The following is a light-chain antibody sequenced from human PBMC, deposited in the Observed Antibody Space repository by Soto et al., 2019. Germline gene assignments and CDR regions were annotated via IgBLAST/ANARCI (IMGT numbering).Light chain of an antibody. Sequence: TQSPDTLSFSPGDRATLSCRAGQSVSNNLAWYQQKPGQTPRLVIYGASNRATGVPARFSGSGSGTDFTLTISSLQSEDFATYYCQEANSFPPWTLGQVTKV. CDR1: QSVSNN. CDR2: GAS. J-gene: IGKJ1*01. CDR3: QEANSFPPWT. V-gene: IGKV3-15*01.